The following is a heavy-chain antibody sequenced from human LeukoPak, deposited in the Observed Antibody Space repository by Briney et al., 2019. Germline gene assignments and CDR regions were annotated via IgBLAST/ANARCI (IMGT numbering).Heavy chain of an antibody. V-gene: IGHV3-74*01. CDR3: ARDLIWGPLDYYYYMDV. CDR2: INSDGSTT. J-gene: IGHJ6*03. Sequence: PGGSLGLSCAAPGFTLNGYWMHWVRQAPGKGLVWVSRINSDGSTTSYADSVKGRFTISRDNSKNTLYLQMNSLRAEDTAVYYCARDLIWGPLDYYYYMDVWGKGTTVTVSS. D-gene: IGHD3-16*01. CDR1: GFTLNGYW.